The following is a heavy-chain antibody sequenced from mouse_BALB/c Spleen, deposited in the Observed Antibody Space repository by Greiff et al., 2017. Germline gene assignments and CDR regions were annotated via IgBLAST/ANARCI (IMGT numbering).Heavy chain of an antibody. CDR1: GFTFSDYG. D-gene: IGHD2-4*01. J-gene: IGHJ3*01. CDR2: ISNLAYSI. CDR3: ARGDYDVSDWFAY. V-gene: IGHV5-15*02. Sequence: EVQLQESGGGLVQPGGSRKLSCAASGFTFSDYGMAWVRQAPGKGPEWVAFISNLAYSIYYADTVTGRFTISRENAKNTLYLEMSSLRSEDTAMYYCARGDYDVSDWFAYWGQGTLVTVSA.